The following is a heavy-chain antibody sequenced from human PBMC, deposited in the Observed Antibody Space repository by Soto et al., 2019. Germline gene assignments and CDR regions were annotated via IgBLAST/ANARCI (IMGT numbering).Heavy chain of an antibody. V-gene: IGHV3-74*01. J-gene: IGHJ5*02. CDR3: TREKFDP. CDR2: IKTDGSST. CDR1: GFTFSSYW. Sequence: GGCLRLPCAACGFTFSSYWMHWVRQAPGKGLVWVSRIKTDGSSTNYADSVKGRFTISRDNAKNTLYLQMNSLRPEDTAVYYCTREKFDPWGQGTLVTVSS.